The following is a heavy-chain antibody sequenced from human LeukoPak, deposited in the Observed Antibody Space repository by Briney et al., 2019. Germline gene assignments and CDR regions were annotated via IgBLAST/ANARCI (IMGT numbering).Heavy chain of an antibody. CDR1: GFTFSSYG. CDR2: ISHDGSNI. D-gene: IGHD2-15*01. J-gene: IGHJ5*02. CDR3: AKDPYRVVVATGNYLDP. V-gene: IGHV3-30*18. Sequence: GGSLRLSSAASGFTFSSYGMHWVRQAPGKGLEWVAVISHDGSNIYYGDSVKGRFSISRDNSKNTLYLQMNSLRAEDTAVYYCAKDPYRVVVATGNYLDPWGQGTLVTVSS.